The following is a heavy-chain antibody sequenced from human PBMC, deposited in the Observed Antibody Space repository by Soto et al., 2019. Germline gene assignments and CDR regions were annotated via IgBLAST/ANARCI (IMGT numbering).Heavy chain of an antibody. D-gene: IGHD2-2*01. J-gene: IGHJ5*02. CDR2: INPSGGST. Sequence: GASVKVSCKASGYTFTSYYMHWVQQAPGQGLEWMGIINPSGGSTSYAQKFQGRVTMTRDTSTSTVYMELSSLRSEDTAVYYCARGARGYCSSTSCANWFDPWGQGTLVTVSS. CDR1: GYTFTSYY. V-gene: IGHV1-46*01. CDR3: ARGARGYCSSTSCANWFDP.